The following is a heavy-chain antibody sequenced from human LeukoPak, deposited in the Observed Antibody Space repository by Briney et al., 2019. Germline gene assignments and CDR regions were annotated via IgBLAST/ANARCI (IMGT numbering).Heavy chain of an antibody. J-gene: IGHJ4*02. Sequence: QPGGSLRLSCAASGFTVSSYAMSWGREAPGKGVGWVSAISGSGGSTYYADSVKGRFTISRDNSKNTLYLQMNSLRAEDTAVYYCAKGTANYDYWGQGTLVTVSS. D-gene: IGHD5-24*01. CDR3: AKGTANYDY. CDR1: GFTVSSYA. V-gene: IGHV3-23*01. CDR2: ISGSGGST.